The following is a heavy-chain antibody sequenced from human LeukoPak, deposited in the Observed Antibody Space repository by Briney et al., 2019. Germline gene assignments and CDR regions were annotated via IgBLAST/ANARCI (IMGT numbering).Heavy chain of an antibody. J-gene: IGHJ5*02. Sequence: RPSETLSLTCTVSGDSISSYYWSWIRQPPGKGLEWIGYIYYSGTTKYNPSLKSRVTISVDTSKNQFSLNLSSVTAADTAVYYCATGKPQRYSSGWYVKWLDPWGQGTLVTVSS. V-gene: IGHV4-59*01. D-gene: IGHD6-19*01. CDR3: ATGKPQRYSSGWYVKWLDP. CDR2: IYYSGTT. CDR1: GDSISSYY.